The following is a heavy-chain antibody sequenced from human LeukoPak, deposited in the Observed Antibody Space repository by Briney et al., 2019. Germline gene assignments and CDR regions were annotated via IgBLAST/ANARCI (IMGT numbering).Heavy chain of an antibody. CDR2: SHPINSDT. D-gene: IGHD3-22*01. J-gene: IGHJ5*01. CDR3: ARHQYYYDSSGNYGWFDS. Sequence: GESLKISCKGSGFNFTAYWIAWVRQMPGKGLEWMGISHPINSDTKYSPSFQGQVTISADKSRSTAYLQWNSLKASDTAMYYCARHQYYYDSSGNYGWFDSWGQGTLVTVSS. V-gene: IGHV5-51*01. CDR1: GFNFTAYW.